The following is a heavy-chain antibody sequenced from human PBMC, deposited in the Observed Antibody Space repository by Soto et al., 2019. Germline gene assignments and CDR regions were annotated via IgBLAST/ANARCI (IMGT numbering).Heavy chain of an antibody. D-gene: IGHD2-21*02. CDR3: ARGNDFYYYFGMDV. CDR1: GGSVSSGGYY. CDR2: IYYSGST. Sequence: QVQLQESGPGLVKPSQTLSLTCTVSGGSVSSGGYYWNWIRQHPGKGLEWIGYIYYSGSTYYNPSLKSRVTTSLDTSKHQFSLRLSSVTAADTAVYYCARGNDFYYYFGMDVWGQGTTVTVSS. V-gene: IGHV4-31*03. J-gene: IGHJ6*02.